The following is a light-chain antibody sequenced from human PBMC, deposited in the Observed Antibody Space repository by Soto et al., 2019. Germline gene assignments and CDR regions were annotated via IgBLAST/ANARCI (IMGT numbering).Light chain of an antibody. CDR3: SSFSSITREV. Sequence: QSALTQPASVSGSPGQSITTSCTGTSSDVGGYSYVSWYQQHPGKTPKLMIYEVSNRPSGVSHRFSGSKSGNTASLTISGLQTEDEADYYCSSFSSITREVFGGGTKVTVL. J-gene: IGLJ2*01. V-gene: IGLV2-14*01. CDR1: SSDVGGYSY. CDR2: EVS.